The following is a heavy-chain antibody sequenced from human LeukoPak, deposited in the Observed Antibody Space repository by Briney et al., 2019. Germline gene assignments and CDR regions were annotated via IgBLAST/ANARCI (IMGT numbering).Heavy chain of an antibody. CDR2: ISYDGSNK. V-gene: IGHV3-30*18. CDR1: GFTFSSYG. CDR3: AKARYCSSTSCRAPSAFDI. J-gene: IGHJ3*02. D-gene: IGHD2-2*01. Sequence: GGSLRLSCAASGFTFSSYGMHWVRQAPGKGLEWVAVISYDGSNKYYADSVKGRFTISRDNSKKTLYMQMNSLRAEDTAVYYCAKARYCSSTSCRAPSAFDIWGQGTMVTVSS.